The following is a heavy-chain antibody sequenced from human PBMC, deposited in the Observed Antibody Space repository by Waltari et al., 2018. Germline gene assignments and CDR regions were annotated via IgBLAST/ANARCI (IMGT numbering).Heavy chain of an antibody. CDR1: GFTFGDYA. CDR3: TRDSGIVGATYIDY. V-gene: IGHV3-49*04. Sequence: EVQLVESGGGLVQPGRSLRLSCTASGFTFGDYAMSWVRQAPGKGLEWVGFIRSKAYGGTTEYAASVKGRFTISRDDSKSIAYLQMNSLKTEDTAVYYCTRDSGIVGATYIDYWGQGTLVTVSS. CDR2: IRSKAYGGTT. D-gene: IGHD1-26*01. J-gene: IGHJ4*02.